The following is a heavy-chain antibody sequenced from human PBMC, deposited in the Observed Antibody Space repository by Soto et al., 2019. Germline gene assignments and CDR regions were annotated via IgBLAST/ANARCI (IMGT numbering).Heavy chain of an antibody. Sequence: QITLKESGPTLVKPTQTLTLTCSFSGFSLSTTGVGVGWIRQPPGKALEWLGFAYWDDDNRYSPSLKSRLTIPKDPSGTQVVLTMPNMAPVDTATYFCAHRRGGYNWDDAHFDYWGQGTLVTVSS. CDR3: AHRRGGYNWDDAHFDY. D-gene: IGHD1-20*01. J-gene: IGHJ4*02. CDR2: AYWDDDN. CDR1: GFSLSTTGVG. V-gene: IGHV2-5*02.